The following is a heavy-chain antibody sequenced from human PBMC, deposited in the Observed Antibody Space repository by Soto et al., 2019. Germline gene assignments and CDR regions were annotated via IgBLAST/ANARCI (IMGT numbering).Heavy chain of an antibody. J-gene: IGHJ4*02. CDR1: GFTFSSNW. Sequence: EVQLVESGGGLVQRGGSLRLSCAGSGFTFSSNWMHWVRQDPGKRLVWVSRLNSDGTSANYADSVKGRFTISRDNAKNTLFLQMNSLTAEDTALYYCARGPSGWYGFDYWGQGTLVTVSS. V-gene: IGHV3-74*01. CDR3: ARGPSGWYGFDY. D-gene: IGHD6-19*01. CDR2: LNSDGTSA.